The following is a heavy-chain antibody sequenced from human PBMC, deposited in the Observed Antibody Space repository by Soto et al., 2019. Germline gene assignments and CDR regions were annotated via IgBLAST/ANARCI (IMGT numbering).Heavy chain of an antibody. Sequence: PGGSLRLSCAASGFTFSSYWMHWVRQAPGKGLVWVSRINSDGSSTSYADSVKGRFTISRDNAKNTLYLQMNSLRAEDTAVYYCARTYYDILTGPPDYYGMDVWGQGTTVTVSS. CDR1: GFTFSSYW. D-gene: IGHD3-9*01. CDR2: INSDGSST. J-gene: IGHJ6*02. V-gene: IGHV3-74*01. CDR3: ARTYYDILTGPPDYYGMDV.